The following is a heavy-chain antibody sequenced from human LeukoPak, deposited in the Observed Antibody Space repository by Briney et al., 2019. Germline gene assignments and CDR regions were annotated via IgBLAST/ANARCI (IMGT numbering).Heavy chain of an antibody. CDR2: ISSSSNYI. D-gene: IGHD2-21*01. CDR1: GFTFSSYA. V-gene: IGHV3-21*01. Sequence: GGSLRLSCAASGFTFSSYAMSWVRQTPGKGLEWVSSISSSSNYIYYADSVKGRFTISRDNAKNSLYLQMNSLRAEDTAVYYCARDMLGGDFFDYWGQGTLVTVSS. CDR3: ARDMLGGDFFDY. J-gene: IGHJ4*02.